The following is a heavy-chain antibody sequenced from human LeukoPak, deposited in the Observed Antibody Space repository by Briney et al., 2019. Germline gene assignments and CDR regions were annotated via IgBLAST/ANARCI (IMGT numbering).Heavy chain of an antibody. CDR2: IGTAGDP. D-gene: IGHD3-22*01. J-gene: IGHJ3*02. V-gene: IGHV3-13*05. Sequence: GGSLRLSCAASGFTFSSHDMHWVRQTTGKGLEWVSGIGTAGDPYYLDSVKGRFTISRENAKNSLYLQMNSLRAGDTAVYYCAREYYDNSGGEDAFDIWGPGTMVTVSS. CDR3: AREYYDNSGGEDAFDI. CDR1: GFTFSSHD.